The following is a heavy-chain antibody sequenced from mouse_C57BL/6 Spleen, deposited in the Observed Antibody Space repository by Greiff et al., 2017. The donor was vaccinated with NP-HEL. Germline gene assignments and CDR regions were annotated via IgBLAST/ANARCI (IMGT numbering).Heavy chain of an antibody. D-gene: IGHD2-1*01. V-gene: IGHV14-4*01. J-gene: IGHJ3*01. CDR1: GFNIKDDY. Sequence: VQLQQSGAELVRPGASVKLSCTASGFNIKDDYMPWVKQRPEQGLEWIGWIDPENGDTEYASKFQGKATITADTSSNTAYLQLSILTSEDTAVYYCTTGYGNSFAYWGQGTLVTVSA. CDR3: TTGYGNSFAY. CDR2: IDPENGDT.